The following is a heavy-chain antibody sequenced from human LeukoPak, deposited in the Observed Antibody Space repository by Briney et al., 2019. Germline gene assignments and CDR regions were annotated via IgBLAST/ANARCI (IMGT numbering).Heavy chain of an antibody. CDR1: GGPISSYY. CDR2: IYYSGST. CDR3: ARLLQFWFDP. V-gene: IGHV4-59*08. Sequence: PSETLSLTCTVSGGPISSYYWSWIRQPPGKGLEWIGYIYYSGSTNYNPSLKSRVTISVDTSKNQFSLKLSSVTAADTAVYYCARLLQFWFDPWGQGTLVTVSS. J-gene: IGHJ5*02.